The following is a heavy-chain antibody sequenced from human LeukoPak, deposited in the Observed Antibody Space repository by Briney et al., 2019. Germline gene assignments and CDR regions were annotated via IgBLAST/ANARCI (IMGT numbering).Heavy chain of an antibody. Sequence: ASVKVSCKASGYTFTAYYMHWVRQAPGQGLEWMGWISPNSGGTDYAQEFQGRVTMTRDTSISTAYMELTRLRSDDTAVFYCARANLWAPFDYWGQGTLVTVSS. J-gene: IGHJ4*02. CDR1: GYTFTAYY. CDR2: ISPNSGGT. V-gene: IGHV1-2*02. CDR3: ARANLWAPFDY. D-gene: IGHD3-10*01.